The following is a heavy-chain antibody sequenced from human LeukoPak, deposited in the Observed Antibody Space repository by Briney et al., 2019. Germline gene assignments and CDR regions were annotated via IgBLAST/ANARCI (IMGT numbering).Heavy chain of an antibody. J-gene: IGHJ4*02. D-gene: IGHD4-17*01. Sequence: ASVNVSCKASGYTFNSYYMHWVRQAPGQGLEWMGIINPSGGSTSYTQKFQGRVTMTRDTSTSTVYMELSSLRSEDTAVYYCARESYGEEDNWGQGTLVTVSS. CDR2: INPSGGST. CDR1: GYTFNSYY. CDR3: ARESYGEEDN. V-gene: IGHV1-46*02.